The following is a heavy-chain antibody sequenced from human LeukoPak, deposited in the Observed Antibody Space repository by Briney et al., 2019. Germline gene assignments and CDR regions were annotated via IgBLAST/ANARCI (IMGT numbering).Heavy chain of an antibody. CDR1: GGSFSGYY. CDR2: INHSGST. V-gene: IGHV4-34*01. CDR3: ARGRHKRIYYYYMDV. Sequence: SETLSLTCAVYGGSFSGYYWSWIRQPPGKGLEWIGEINHSGSTNYNPSLKSRVTISVDTSKNQFSLKLSSVTAADTAVYYCARGRHKRIYYYYMDVWGKGTTVTVSS. J-gene: IGHJ6*03.